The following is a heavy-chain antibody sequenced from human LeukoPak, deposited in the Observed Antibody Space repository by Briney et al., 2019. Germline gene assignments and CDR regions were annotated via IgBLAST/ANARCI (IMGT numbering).Heavy chain of an antibody. J-gene: IGHJ4*02. Sequence: ASVKVSCKGSGFTFSAYVLHWVRQAPGQSLEWMGWINGGNGETRYSENFHGRVTITRDAAARTSYMEPSSLGPEDTAVYYCARGWWDLGEIPFWGQGTLVIVSS. CDR1: GFTFSAYV. V-gene: IGHV1-3*01. D-gene: IGHD1-26*01. CDR3: ARGWWDLGEIPF. CDR2: INGGNGET.